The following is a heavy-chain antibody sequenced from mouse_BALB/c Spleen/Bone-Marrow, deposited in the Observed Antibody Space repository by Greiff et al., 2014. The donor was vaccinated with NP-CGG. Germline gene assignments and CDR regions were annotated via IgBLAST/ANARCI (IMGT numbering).Heavy chain of an antibody. D-gene: IGHD1-1*01. CDR3: VRETTVVADFDY. V-gene: IGHV3-1*02. Sequence: DVMLVESGPDLVKPSQSLSLTCTVAGYSITSGYGWHWIRQFPGNNLEWMGYIHYSGSTNYNPSLQSRISITRDTSKNQFFLQLNSVTTEDTATYYCVRETTVVADFDYWGQGTTLTVSS. J-gene: IGHJ2*01. CDR2: IHYSGST. CDR1: GYSITSGYG.